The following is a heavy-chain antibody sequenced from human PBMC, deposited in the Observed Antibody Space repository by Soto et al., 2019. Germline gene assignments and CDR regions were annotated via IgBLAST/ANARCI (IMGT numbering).Heavy chain of an antibody. J-gene: IGHJ5*01. CDR3: ARDEYQLLSSVSWFDS. CDR1: GGSISDDSY. D-gene: IGHD2-2*01. Sequence: SETLSLTCTVSGGSISDDSYWSWIRQTPGNGLEWIGYIYHTGNTYYNPSLRSRVSISVDKSKSQFSLKLISVTAADTAVYFCARDEYQLLSSVSWFDSWGQGTLVTVS. CDR2: IYHTGNT. V-gene: IGHV4-30-4*01.